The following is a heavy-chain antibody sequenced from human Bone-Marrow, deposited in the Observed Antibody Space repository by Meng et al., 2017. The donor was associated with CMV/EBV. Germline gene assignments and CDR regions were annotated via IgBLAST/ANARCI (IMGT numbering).Heavy chain of an antibody. V-gene: IGHV3-21*01. CDR1: GFTFSSYS. J-gene: IGHJ3*02. Sequence: GESLKISCAASGFTFSSYSMNWVRQAPGKGLEWVSSISSSSSYIYYADSVKGRFTISRDNAKNPLYLKMNSLRAEDTAVYYCARGIVGAHDAFDIWGQGTMVTGSS. D-gene: IGHD1-26*01. CDR3: ARGIVGAHDAFDI. CDR2: ISSSSSYI.